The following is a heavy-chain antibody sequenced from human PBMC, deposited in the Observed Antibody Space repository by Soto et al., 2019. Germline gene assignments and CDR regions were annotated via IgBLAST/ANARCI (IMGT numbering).Heavy chain of an antibody. CDR1: GFTFSSYG. Sequence: QVQLVESGGGVVQPGRSLRLSCAASGFTFSSYGMHWVRQAPGKGLEWVAVISYDGSNKYYADSVKGRFTISRDNSKNTLYLQMNSLRAEDMAVYYCANSPPARDDYWGQGTLVTVSS. CDR2: ISYDGSNK. J-gene: IGHJ4*02. CDR3: ANSPPARDDY. V-gene: IGHV3-30*18.